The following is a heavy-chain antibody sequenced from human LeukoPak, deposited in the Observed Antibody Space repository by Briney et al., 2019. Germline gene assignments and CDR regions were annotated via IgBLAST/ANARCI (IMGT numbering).Heavy chain of an antibody. V-gene: IGHV4-38-2*01. CDR2: IYYSGTT. CDR3: ASANFSPFYDFWSGYNGFSKWFDP. Sequence: SETLSLTCAVSGYYIRSGYLWGWIRQPPRKGLEWLGSIYYSGTTYYNPSLKSRVTLSVDTSKNHFSLKLSSVTAADTAAYYCASANFSPFYDFWSGYNGFSKWFDPWGQGTLVTVSS. J-gene: IGHJ5*02. D-gene: IGHD3-3*01. CDR1: GYYIRSGYL.